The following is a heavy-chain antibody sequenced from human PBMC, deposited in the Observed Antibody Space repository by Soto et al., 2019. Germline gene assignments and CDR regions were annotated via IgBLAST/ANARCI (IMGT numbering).Heavy chain of an antibody. V-gene: IGHV3-74*01. J-gene: IGHJ4*02. Sequence: EVQLVESGGGLVQPGGSLRLSCAASGFTFTNYWMHWVRQGPEKGLVWVSRINSDGSIINYADSVKGRFTISRDNPKNTLYLQVNSLRSEDTAVYYCGRSPNAGSFVDYWGQGTLFTVSS. CDR2: INSDGSII. D-gene: IGHD2-15*01. CDR3: GRSPNAGSFVDY. CDR1: GFTFTNYW.